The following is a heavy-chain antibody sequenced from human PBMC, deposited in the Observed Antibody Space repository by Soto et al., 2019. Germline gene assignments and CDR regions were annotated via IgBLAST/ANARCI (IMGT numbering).Heavy chain of an antibody. CDR2: ISAYNGNT. V-gene: IGHV1-18*01. Sequence: ASVKVSCKASGYTFTSYGISWVRQAPGQGLEWMGWISAYNGNTNYAQKLQGRVTMTTDTSTSTAYMELRSLRSDDTAVYYCARPNCGGDCYHNYYYYGMDVRGQGTTVTVPS. J-gene: IGHJ6*02. D-gene: IGHD2-21*02. CDR1: GYTFTSYG. CDR3: ARPNCGGDCYHNYYYYGMDV.